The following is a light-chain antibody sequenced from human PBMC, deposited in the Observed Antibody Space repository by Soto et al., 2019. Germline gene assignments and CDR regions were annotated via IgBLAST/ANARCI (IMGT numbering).Light chain of an antibody. V-gene: IGLV2-8*01. CDR1: SSDVGDYKF. Sequence: QSALTQPPSASGSPGQSVTISCTGTSSDVGDYKFVSWYKQHPGKAPKLLIYEVSRRPSGVPDRFSGSKSGNTASLTVSGLQAEDEADYYCSSYAGNNNVVFGGGTKVTVL. CDR3: SSYAGNNNVV. CDR2: EVS. J-gene: IGLJ2*01.